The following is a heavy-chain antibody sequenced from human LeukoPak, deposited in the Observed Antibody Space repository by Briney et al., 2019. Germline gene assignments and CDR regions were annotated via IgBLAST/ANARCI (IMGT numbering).Heavy chain of an antibody. CDR1: GFTFSSYW. V-gene: IGHV3-7*04. D-gene: IGHD4-17*01. CDR3: ARDKYGAYFDS. Sequence: GGSLRLSCAASGFTFSSYWMDWARQAPGKGLEWVANIKPDGSEKYYVDSVKGRFTISRDNAKNSLYLQMNSLRVEDTAVYYCARDKYGAYFDSWGQGTLVTVSS. CDR2: IKPDGSEK. J-gene: IGHJ4*02.